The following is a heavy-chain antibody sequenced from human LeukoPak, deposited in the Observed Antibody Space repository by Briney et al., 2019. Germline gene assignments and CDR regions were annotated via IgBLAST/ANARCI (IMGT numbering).Heavy chain of an antibody. J-gene: IGHJ4*02. CDR2: IYYSGST. CDR1: GGSISSYY. D-gene: IGHD5-24*01. V-gene: IGHV4-59*08. Sequence: PSETLSLTCTVSGGSISSYYWSWIRQPPGKGLEWIGYIYYSGSTNYNPSLKSRVTISVDTSKNQFSLKLSSVTAADTAVYYCARGGYNPFYFDYCGQGTLVTVPS. CDR3: ARGGYNPFYFDY.